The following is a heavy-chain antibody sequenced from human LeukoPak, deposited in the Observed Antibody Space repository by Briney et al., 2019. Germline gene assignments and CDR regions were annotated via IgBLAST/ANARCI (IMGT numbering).Heavy chain of an antibody. J-gene: IGHJ4*02. CDR1: GGTFSSYA. Sequence: ASVTVSCTASGGTFSSYAISWVRQAPGQGLEWMGGIILIFGTANYAQKFQGRVTITADESTSTAYMELSSLRSEDTAVYYCARLTDGYNTWGQGTLVTVSS. CDR3: ARLTDGYNT. CDR2: IILIFGTA. V-gene: IGHV1-69*01. D-gene: IGHD5-24*01.